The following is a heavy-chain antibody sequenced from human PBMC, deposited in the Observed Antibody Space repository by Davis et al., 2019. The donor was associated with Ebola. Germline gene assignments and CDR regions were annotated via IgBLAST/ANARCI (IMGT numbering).Heavy chain of an antibody. CDR2: IYYSGRT. CDR3: ARGENHYYDAFFFDY. V-gene: IGHV4-30-4*01. Sequence: MPSETLSLTCTVSGGSISSGDYYWSWIRQPPGKGLEWIGYIYYSGRTYHNPSLKTRVTISVDTSKNQFSLMLSSVTAADTAVYYCARGENHYYDAFFFDYWGQGTLVTVSS. D-gene: IGHD3-22*01. CDR1: GGSISSGDYY. J-gene: IGHJ4*02.